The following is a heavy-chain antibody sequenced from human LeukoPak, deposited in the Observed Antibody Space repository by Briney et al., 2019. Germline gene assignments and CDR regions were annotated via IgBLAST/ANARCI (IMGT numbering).Heavy chain of an antibody. Sequence: GGSLRLSCAASGFTVSSYYMNWVRQAPGKGLEWVAAIYSGGLTHYADSLKGRLTISRDSSKNTLFLQMNSLRAEDTAVYYCASDDYGSGSYYNGSPYYYGMDVWGQGTTVTVSS. CDR1: GFTVSSYY. J-gene: IGHJ6*02. CDR2: IYSGGLT. D-gene: IGHD3-10*01. V-gene: IGHV3-53*01. CDR3: ASDDYGSGSYYNGSPYYYGMDV.